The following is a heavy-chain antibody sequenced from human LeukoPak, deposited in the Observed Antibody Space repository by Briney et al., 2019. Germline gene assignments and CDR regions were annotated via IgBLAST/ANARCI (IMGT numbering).Heavy chain of an antibody. V-gene: IGHV3-48*03. CDR1: GFTFSSYE. CDR2: ISSSGSTI. Sequence: PGGSLRLSCAASGFTFSSYEMNWVRQAPGKGLEWVSYISSSGSTIYYADSVKGRFTISRDNAKNSLYLQMNSLRAEDTAVYYCARELTTAIWFDPWGQGTLVTVSS. D-gene: IGHD4-11*01. CDR3: ARELTTAIWFDP. J-gene: IGHJ5*02.